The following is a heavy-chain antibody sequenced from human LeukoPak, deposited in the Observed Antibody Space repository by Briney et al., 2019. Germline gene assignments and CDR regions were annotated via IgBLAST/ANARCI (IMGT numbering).Heavy chain of an antibody. D-gene: IGHD6-13*01. V-gene: IGHV3-23*01. CDR2: ISGNGGST. CDR3: AKDGGDIAAAGFDY. Sequence: TGGSLRLSCAASGFTFSSYAMHWVRQAPGNGPEWVSAISGNGGSTYYAGSVKGRFTISRDNSKSTLYLQMNSLRAEDTAVYYCAKDGGDIAAAGFDYWGQGILVTVSS. CDR1: GFTFSSYA. J-gene: IGHJ4*02.